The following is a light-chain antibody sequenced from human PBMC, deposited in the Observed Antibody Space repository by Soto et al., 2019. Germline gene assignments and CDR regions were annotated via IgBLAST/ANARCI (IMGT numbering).Light chain of an antibody. CDR2: LEGSGSF. CDR3: ETWDINTHVV. Sequence: QSVLTQSSSASASLGSSVKLTCTLSSGHSSYIIAWHQQQPGKAPRYLMNLEGSGSFNKGSGVPDRFSGSSSGADRYLTISNLQVEDEADYYCETWDINTHVVFGGGTKLTVL. V-gene: IGLV4-60*02. CDR1: SGHSSYI. J-gene: IGLJ2*01.